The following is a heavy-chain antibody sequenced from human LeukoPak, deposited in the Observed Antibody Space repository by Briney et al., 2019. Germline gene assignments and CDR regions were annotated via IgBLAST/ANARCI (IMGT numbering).Heavy chain of an antibody. Sequence: GGSLRLSCAASGFTFSSYEMNWVRQAPGKGREWVSYISSSGSTIYYADSVKGRFTISRDIAKNSLYLQMNSLRAEDTAVYYCARDYLSGGGFDYWGQGTLVTVSS. D-gene: IGHD3-10*01. J-gene: IGHJ4*02. CDR2: ISSSGSTI. CDR1: GFTFSSYE. V-gene: IGHV3-48*03. CDR3: ARDYLSGGGFDY.